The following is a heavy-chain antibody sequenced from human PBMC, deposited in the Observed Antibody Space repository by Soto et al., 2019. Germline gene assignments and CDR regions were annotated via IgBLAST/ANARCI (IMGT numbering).Heavy chain of an antibody. Sequence: GGSLRLSCAVSGCNFSSYEMNWVRQAPGKGLEWVSYIGTSGKTIYYADSVRGRFTISRDNAKNSLYLQMNSLRAEDTAVYFCARDPAIYSGKFDYGLDVWGRGTTVTVSS. CDR1: GCNFSSYE. CDR3: ARDPAIYSGKFDYGLDV. D-gene: IGHD4-4*01. CDR2: IGTSGKTI. J-gene: IGHJ6*02. V-gene: IGHV3-48*03.